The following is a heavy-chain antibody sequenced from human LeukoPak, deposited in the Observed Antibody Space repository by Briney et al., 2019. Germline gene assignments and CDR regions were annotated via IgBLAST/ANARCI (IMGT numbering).Heavy chain of an antibody. CDR1: GGSISSYY. J-gene: IGHJ6*02. CDR2: IYTSGST. CDR3: ARDTIAAAGTHYYYGMDV. Sequence: SETLSLTCTVSGGSISSYYWSWIRQPAGKGLEWIGRIYTSGSTSYNPSLKSRVTMSVDTSKNQFSLKLSSVTAADTAVYYCARDTIAAAGTHYYYGMDVWGQGTTVTVSS. V-gene: IGHV4-4*07. D-gene: IGHD6-13*01.